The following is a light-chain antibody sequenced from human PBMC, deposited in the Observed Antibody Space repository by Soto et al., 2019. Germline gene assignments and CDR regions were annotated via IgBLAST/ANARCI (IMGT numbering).Light chain of an antibody. J-gene: IGKJ2*01. CDR1: QSITNY. CDR2: AIS. Sequence: DIQMTQSPSSLSASVGDRVTITCRASQSITNYLNWYQQKPGKAPKLLMYAISTLQSGVPSRFGGSGSGTKFTLTISSLQPDDFATYYCQQSYSTPYTFGQGTKVDIK. V-gene: IGKV1-39*01. CDR3: QQSYSTPYT.